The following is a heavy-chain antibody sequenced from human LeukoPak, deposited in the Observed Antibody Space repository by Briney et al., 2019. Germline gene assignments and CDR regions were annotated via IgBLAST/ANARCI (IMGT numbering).Heavy chain of an antibody. Sequence: PGGSLRLSCAASGFTFSSYSMNWVRQAPGKGLEWVSYISSSSSTIYYADSVKGRFTISRDNAKNSLYLQMNGLRAEDTAVYYCARARYDSSGLYYFDYWGQGTLVTVSS. CDR3: ARARYDSSGLYYFDY. CDR2: ISSSSSTI. J-gene: IGHJ4*02. D-gene: IGHD3-22*01. V-gene: IGHV3-48*01. CDR1: GFTFSSYS.